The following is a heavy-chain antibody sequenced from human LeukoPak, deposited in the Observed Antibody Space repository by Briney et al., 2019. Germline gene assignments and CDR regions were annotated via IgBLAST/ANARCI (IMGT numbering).Heavy chain of an antibody. V-gene: IGHV1-8*01. CDR3: ARVPRELGAY. J-gene: IGHJ4*02. CDR1: GYTFTNYD. CDR2: MNPNSGFT. Sequence: GASVKVSCKASGYTFTNYDINWVRQATGQGLEWMGYMNPNSGFTTYAQKFQGRVTMTRHTSISTAYMELSSLRSDDTAVYYCARVPRELGAYWGQGTLVTVSS. D-gene: IGHD3-16*01.